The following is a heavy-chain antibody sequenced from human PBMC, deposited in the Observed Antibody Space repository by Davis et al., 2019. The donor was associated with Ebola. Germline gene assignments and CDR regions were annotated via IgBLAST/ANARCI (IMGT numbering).Heavy chain of an antibody. Sequence: GGSLRLSCAASGFTFSSYAMSWVRQAPGKGLEWVSAISGSGGSTYYADSVKGRFTISRDNSKNTLYLQMNSLRAEDTAVYYCAKDYSSSWYGLWGYYGMDVWGQGTTVTVSS. CDR1: GFTFSSYA. CDR3: AKDYSSSWYGLWGYYGMDV. D-gene: IGHD6-13*01. J-gene: IGHJ6*02. CDR2: ISGSGGST. V-gene: IGHV3-23*01.